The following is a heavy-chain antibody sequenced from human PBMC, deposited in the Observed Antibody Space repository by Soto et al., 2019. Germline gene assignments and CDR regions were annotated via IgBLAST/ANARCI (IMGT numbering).Heavy chain of an antibody. V-gene: IGHV1-46*01. D-gene: IGHD3-3*01. Sequence: GASVKVSCKASGYTITSYYMHRVRQAPGQGLEWMGIINPSGGSTSYAQKFQGRVTMTRDTSTSTVYMELSSLRSEDTAVYYCARIYDFWSGQTPLYGMDVWGQGTTVTVSS. CDR2: INPSGGST. CDR1: GYTITSYY. CDR3: ARIYDFWSGQTPLYGMDV. J-gene: IGHJ6*02.